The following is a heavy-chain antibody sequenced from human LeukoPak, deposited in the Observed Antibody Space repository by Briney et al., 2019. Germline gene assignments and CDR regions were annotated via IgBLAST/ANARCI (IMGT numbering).Heavy chain of an antibody. V-gene: IGHV3-20*04. D-gene: IGHD6-13*01. Sequence: PGGSLRLSCADSGFTFTDYGLSWVRQAPGKGPEWVAGINWSGDNTFYADSVKGGFTISRDNTKKTLYLQMNNLTGDDTATYYCATDLSSNCSNLAYWGQGTLVTVSS. J-gene: IGHJ4*02. CDR3: ATDLSSNCSNLAY. CDR2: INWSGDNT. CDR1: GFTFTDYG.